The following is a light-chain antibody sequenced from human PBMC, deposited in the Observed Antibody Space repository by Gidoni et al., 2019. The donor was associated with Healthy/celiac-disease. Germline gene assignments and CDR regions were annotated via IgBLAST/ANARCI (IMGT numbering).Light chain of an antibody. V-gene: IGKV3-20*01. J-gene: IGKJ1*01. CDR3: QQYGSSPR. CDR2: GAS. Sequence: EIVFTQSPATLSLSPGERSTLSCRASQSVSSSYLAWYQQKPGQAPRLLIYGASSRATGIPDRFSGSESGTDFTLTISRLEPEVFAVYYCQQYGSSPRFGQGTKVEIK. CDR1: QSVSSSY.